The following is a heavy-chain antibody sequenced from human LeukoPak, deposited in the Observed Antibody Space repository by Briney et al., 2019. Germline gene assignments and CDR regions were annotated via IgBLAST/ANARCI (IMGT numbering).Heavy chain of an antibody. D-gene: IGHD1-1*01. Sequence: PSETLSLTCAVYGGSFSGYYWSWIRQPPGEGLEWIGEINHNGSTNYNPSLKSRVTISVDTSKNQFSLKLSSVTAADTAVYYCARPPRRYNWNAPYYYYMDVWGKGTTVTISS. J-gene: IGHJ6*03. CDR1: GGSFSGYY. V-gene: IGHV4-34*01. CDR2: INHNGST. CDR3: ARPPRRYNWNAPYYYYMDV.